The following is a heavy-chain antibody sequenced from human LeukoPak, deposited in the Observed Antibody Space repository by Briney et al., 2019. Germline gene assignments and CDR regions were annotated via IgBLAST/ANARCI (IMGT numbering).Heavy chain of an antibody. CDR1: GYTFTGYY. V-gene: IGHV1-2*02. CDR3: VRDDYLDKSGGQNYFDL. J-gene: IGHJ2*01. D-gene: IGHD2-15*01. CDR2: VNPNSGGT. Sequence: ASVKVSCKASGYTFTGYYMHWVRQAPGQGLEWMGWVNPNSGGTNYTQNLQGRVTLTTDRSTSTAYMELRSLRSDDTAVYYCVRDDYLDKSGGQNYFDLWGRGTLVTVSS.